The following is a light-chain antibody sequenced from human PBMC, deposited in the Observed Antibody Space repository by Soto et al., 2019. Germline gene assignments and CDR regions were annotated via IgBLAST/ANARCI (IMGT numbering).Light chain of an antibody. J-gene: IGLJ1*01. V-gene: IGLV2-23*02. CDR2: EVS. CDR1: SSDVGSYNL. Sequence: QSVLTQPASVSGSPGQSITISCTGTSSDVGSYNLVSWYQQHPGKAPKLMIYEVSKRPSGVSNRFSGSKSGNTASLTISGLRVEDGAIYYGSSYAGSIWVYVFGPGPRVPVL. CDR3: SSYAGSIWVYV.